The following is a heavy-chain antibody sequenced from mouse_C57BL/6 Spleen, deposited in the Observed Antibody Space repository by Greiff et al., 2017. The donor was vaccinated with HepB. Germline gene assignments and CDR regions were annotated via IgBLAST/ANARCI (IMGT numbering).Heavy chain of an antibody. J-gene: IGHJ2*01. CDR3: ARQGTTGFFDY. Sequence: EVKLMESGGGLVKPGGSLKLSCAASGFTFSSYTMSWVRQTPEKRLEWVATISGGGGNTYYPDSVKGRFTISRDNAKNTLYLQMSSLRSEDTALYYCARQGTTGFFDYWGQGTTLTVSS. V-gene: IGHV5-9*01. CDR2: ISGGGGNT. CDR1: GFTFSSYT. D-gene: IGHD1-1*01.